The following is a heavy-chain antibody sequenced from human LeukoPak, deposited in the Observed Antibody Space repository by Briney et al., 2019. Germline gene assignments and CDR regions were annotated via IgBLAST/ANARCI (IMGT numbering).Heavy chain of an antibody. CDR1: GGSISSSSYY. CDR3: ARDTYGDFQRGGYY. V-gene: IGHV4-39*07. Sequence: PSETLSLTCTVSGGSISSSSYYWGWIRQPPGKGLEWIGTIYYSGSTYYNPSLKSRVTISVDTSKNQFSLKLSSVTAADTAVYYCARDTYGDFQRGGYYWGQGTLVTVSS. D-gene: IGHD4-17*01. CDR2: IYYSGST. J-gene: IGHJ4*02.